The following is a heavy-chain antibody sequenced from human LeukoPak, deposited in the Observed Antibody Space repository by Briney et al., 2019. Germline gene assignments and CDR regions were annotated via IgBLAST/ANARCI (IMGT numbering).Heavy chain of an antibody. D-gene: IGHD1-26*01. V-gene: IGHV3-30*02. Sequence: GGSLRLSCAASGFTFSSYGMHWVRQAPGKGLEWVAFIRYDGSNKYYADSVKSRFTISRDNSKNTLFLQMNSLRAEDTAVYYCAKDKSGSYPGPFDYWGQGTQVTVSS. CDR3: AKDKSGSYPGPFDY. CDR1: GFTFSSYG. J-gene: IGHJ4*02. CDR2: IRYDGSNK.